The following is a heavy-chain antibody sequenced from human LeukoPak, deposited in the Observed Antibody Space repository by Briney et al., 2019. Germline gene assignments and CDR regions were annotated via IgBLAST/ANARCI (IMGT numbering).Heavy chain of an antibody. V-gene: IGHV3-30*18. D-gene: IGHD6-19*01. CDR3: AKDRDEGWLYYYYYGMDV. Sequence: GGSLRLSCAASGFTFSSYGMHWVRQAPGKGLEWVAVISYDGSNKYYADSVKGRFTISRDNSKNTLYLQMNSLRAEDTAVYYRAKDRDEGWLYYYYYGMDVWGKGTTVTVSS. J-gene: IGHJ6*04. CDR2: ISYDGSNK. CDR1: GFTFSSYG.